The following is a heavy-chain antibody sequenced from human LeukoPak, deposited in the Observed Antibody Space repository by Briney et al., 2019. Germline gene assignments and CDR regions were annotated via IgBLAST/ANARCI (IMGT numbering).Heavy chain of an antibody. CDR1: GGSISSYY. V-gene: IGHV4-59*01. CDR2: IYYSGNT. Sequence: PSETLSLTCTVSGGSISSYYWSWIRQPPGKGLEWIGYIYYSGNTNYNPPLKSRVTMSVDTSKNQFSLKLSSVTAADTAVYYCARDLGYCSSTSCYNWFGPWGQGSLVTVSS. D-gene: IGHD2-2*01. J-gene: IGHJ5*02. CDR3: ARDLGYCSSTSCYNWFGP.